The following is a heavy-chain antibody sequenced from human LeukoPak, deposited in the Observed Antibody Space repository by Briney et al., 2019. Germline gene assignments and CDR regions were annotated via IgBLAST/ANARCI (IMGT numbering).Heavy chain of an antibody. CDR3: AIGYCSSTSCYFGY. D-gene: IGHD2-2*01. CDR2: INHSGST. J-gene: IGHJ4*02. CDR1: GGSFSGYY. V-gene: IGHV4-34*01. Sequence: PSETLSLTCAVYGGSFSGYYWSWIRRPPGKGLEWIGEINHSGSTNYNPSLKSRVTISVDTSKNQFSLKLSSVTAADTAVYYCAIGYCSSTSCYFGYWGQGTLVTVSS.